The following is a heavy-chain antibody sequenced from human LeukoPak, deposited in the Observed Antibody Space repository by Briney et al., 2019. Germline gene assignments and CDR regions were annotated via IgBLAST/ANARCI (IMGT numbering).Heavy chain of an antibody. V-gene: IGHV3-7*05. CDR2: INHDGSER. D-gene: IGHD6-19*01. Sequence: GGSLRLSCAASGFTFTSYCMSWVRQAPGKGLEWVANINHDGSERYYVDSVKGRFTISRDDAKNALYLQLNSLRAEDTAVYYCARGPGRVAVPGTGSFDIWGQGTMVTVSS. CDR3: ARGPGRVAVPGTGSFDI. CDR1: GFTFTSYC. J-gene: IGHJ3*02.